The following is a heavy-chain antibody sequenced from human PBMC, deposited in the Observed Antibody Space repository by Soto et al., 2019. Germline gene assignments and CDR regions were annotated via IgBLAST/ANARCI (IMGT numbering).Heavy chain of an antibody. D-gene: IGHD3-22*01. Sequence: QVQLVQSGAEVKKPGSSVKVSCKASGGTFSSYAITWVRQAPGQGLEWMGGIIPIFGTANYAQKFQGRVTITADESTSTAYVELSRLRSEDTGVYYCARDRGPSSGYYPYWFDPWGQGPLVTVSS. J-gene: IGHJ5*02. CDR3: ARDRGPSSGYYPYWFDP. CDR1: GGTFSSYA. V-gene: IGHV1-69*12. CDR2: IIPIFGTA.